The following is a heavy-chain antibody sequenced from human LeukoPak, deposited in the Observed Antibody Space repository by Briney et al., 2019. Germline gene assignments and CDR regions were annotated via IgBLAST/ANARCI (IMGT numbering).Heavy chain of an antibody. CDR2: ISGSGGST. CDR3: AKDRRYRSSTSCRSDIDY. Sequence: GGSLRLSCAASGFIFSNYAVSWVRQAPGKGLEWVSGISGSGGSTYYADSVKGRFTISRDNSKNTLYLQMNSLRAEDTAVYYCAKDRRYRSSTSCRSDIDYWGQGTLVTVSS. V-gene: IGHV3-23*01. D-gene: IGHD2-2*01. J-gene: IGHJ4*02. CDR1: GFIFSNYA.